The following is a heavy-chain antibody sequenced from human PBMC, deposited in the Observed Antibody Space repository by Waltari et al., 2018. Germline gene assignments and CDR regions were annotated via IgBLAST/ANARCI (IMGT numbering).Heavy chain of an antibody. CDR2: IKHDGSET. CDR1: GFNWAGRG. Sequence: EELLVESGGDLVHCGGSLRLCCGGYGFNWAGRGRGWVRQVPGKGLEWVANIKHDGSETNYVDSVKGRFTVSRDNAKKSVYLQMNSLRADDTAIYFCARYEGHCIGDFCYFPDAFDTWGQGTMVTVSS. CDR3: ARYEGHCIGDFCYFPDAFDT. V-gene: IGHV3-7*01. J-gene: IGHJ3*02. D-gene: IGHD2-8*02.